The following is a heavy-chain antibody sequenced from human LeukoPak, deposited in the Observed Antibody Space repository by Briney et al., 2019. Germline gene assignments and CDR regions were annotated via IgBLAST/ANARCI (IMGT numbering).Heavy chain of an antibody. V-gene: IGHV4-59*08. Sequence: SETLSLTCTIARGSLTSYYSSWIRQSPGKGPEWIGYIYYSGGTNYNPSLESRVTISVDRSTNQFCLKVRSVTAADTAVYYCARRRFSYGDNDAFDMWGQGTMVTVSS. CDR2: IYYSGGT. CDR1: RGSLTSYY. CDR3: ARRRFSYGDNDAFDM. J-gene: IGHJ3*02. D-gene: IGHD5-18*01.